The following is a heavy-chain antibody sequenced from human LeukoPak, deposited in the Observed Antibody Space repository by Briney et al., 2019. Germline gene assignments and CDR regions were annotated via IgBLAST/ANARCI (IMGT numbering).Heavy chain of an antibody. D-gene: IGHD3-10*01. CDR3: ARPRSTMVRGVFTIDY. V-gene: IGHV1-69*04. J-gene: IGHJ4*02. CDR1: GGTFSSYA. CDR2: IIPILGIA. Sequence: SVKVSCKASGGTFSSYAISWVRQAPGQGLEWMGRIIPILGIANYAQKFQGRVTMTRDTSISTAYMELSRLRSDDTAVYYCARPRSTMVRGVFTIDYWGQGTLVTVSS.